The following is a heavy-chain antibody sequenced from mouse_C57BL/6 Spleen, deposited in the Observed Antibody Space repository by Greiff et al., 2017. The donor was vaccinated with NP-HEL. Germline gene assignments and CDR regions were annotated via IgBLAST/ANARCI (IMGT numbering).Heavy chain of an antibody. CDR3: ARRLREGFDY. V-gene: IGHV5-9*01. CDR2: ISGGGGNT. J-gene: IGHJ2*01. CDR1: GFTFSSYT. Sequence: EVKLQESGGGLVKPGGSLKLSCAASGFTFSSYTMSWVRQTPEKRLEWVATISGGGGNTYYPDSVKGRFTISRDNAKNTLYLQMSSLRSEDTALYYCARRLREGFDYWGQGTTLTVSS. D-gene: IGHD3-2*02.